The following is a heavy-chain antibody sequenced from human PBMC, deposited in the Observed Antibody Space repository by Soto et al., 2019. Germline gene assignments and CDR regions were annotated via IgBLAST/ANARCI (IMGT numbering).Heavy chain of an antibody. J-gene: IGHJ5*02. D-gene: IGHD2-2*01. CDR1: GGSFSGYY. CDR2: INHSGST. V-gene: IGHV4-34*01. Sequence: QVQLQQWGAGLLKPSETLSLTCAVYGGSFSGYYWSWIRQPPGKGLEWIGEINHSGSTNYNPSLKSRVTISVDTSKNQFSLKLSSVTAADTAVYYCARRILYCSSTSCQGDWFDPWGQGTLVTVSS. CDR3: ARRILYCSSTSCQGDWFDP.